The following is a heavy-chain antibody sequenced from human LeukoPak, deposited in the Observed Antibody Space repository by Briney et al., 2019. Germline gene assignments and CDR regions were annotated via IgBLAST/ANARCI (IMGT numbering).Heavy chain of an antibody. J-gene: IGHJ4*02. CDR2: ISSDSSYI. CDR3: ARDYHRYCSSNSCLVDY. V-gene: IGHV3-21*04. CDR1: GFSFSSYS. D-gene: IGHD2-2*01. Sequence: GGSLRLSCAASGFSFSSYSMNWVRQAPGKGLEWLACISSDSSYIYYADSVKGRFTISRDNAMNSLYLEMNRLNSEDPAGYYCARDYHRYCSSNSCLVDYWGQGTLVTVSS.